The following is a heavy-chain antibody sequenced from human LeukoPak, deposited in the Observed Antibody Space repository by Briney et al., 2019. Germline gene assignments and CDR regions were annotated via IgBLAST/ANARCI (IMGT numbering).Heavy chain of an antibody. CDR2: ISGSGGST. J-gene: IGHJ5*02. D-gene: IGHD3-22*01. CDR1: GFTFSSYA. Sequence: GGPLRLSCAASGFTFSSYAMSWVRQAPGKGLEWVSAISGSGGSTYYADSVKGRFTISRDNSKNTLYLQMNSLRAEDTAVYYCAKVNYYDSRTYYNWFDPWGQGTLVTVSS. CDR3: AKVNYYDSRTYYNWFDP. V-gene: IGHV3-23*01.